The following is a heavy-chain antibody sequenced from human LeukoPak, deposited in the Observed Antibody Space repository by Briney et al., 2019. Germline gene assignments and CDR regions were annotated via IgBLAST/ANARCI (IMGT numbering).Heavy chain of an antibody. V-gene: IGHV3-21*01. D-gene: IGHD3-10*01. J-gene: IGHJ6*03. CDR1: GFTFSSYS. Sequence: GGSLRLSCAASGFTFSSYSMNWVRQAPGKGLEWVSSISSSSSYIYYADSVKGRFTISRDNAKNSLYLQMNSLRAEDTAVYYCARDQPPHYYGSGSPYYYYYYMDVWGKGTTVTVSS. CDR2: ISSSSSYI. CDR3: ARDQPPHYYGSGSPYYYYYYMDV.